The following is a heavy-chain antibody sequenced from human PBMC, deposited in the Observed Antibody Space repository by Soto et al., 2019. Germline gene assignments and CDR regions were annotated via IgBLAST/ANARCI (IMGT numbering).Heavy chain of an antibody. CDR2: INAGNGNT. J-gene: IGHJ6*03. CDR3: ARERRVLRFLEWFPPMEV. CDR1: GYTFTSYA. D-gene: IGHD3-3*01. Sequence: ASVKVSCKASGYTFTSYAMHWVRQAPGQRLEWMGWINAGNGNTKYSQKFQGRVTITRDTSASTAYMELSSLRSEDTAVYYCARERRVLRFLEWFPPMEVWGKGTTVTVSS. V-gene: IGHV1-3*01.